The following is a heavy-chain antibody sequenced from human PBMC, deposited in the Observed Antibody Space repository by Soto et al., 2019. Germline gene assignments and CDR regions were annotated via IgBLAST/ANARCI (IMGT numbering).Heavy chain of an antibody. CDR2: IIPIFGTT. CDR3: ARDQDSGYVITLPYFYNMAL. V-gene: IGHV1-69*12. J-gene: IGHJ6*02. Sequence: QVQLVQSGAEVKKPGSSVKVSCKASGGTFSSYAISWVRQAPGQGLGWMGGIIPIFGTTNYAQKFQGRVTMTADESTGTAYMELSSLRSADTAVYYCARDQDSGYVITLPYFYNMALWGQGTAVTVSS. D-gene: IGHD5-12*01. CDR1: GGTFSSYA.